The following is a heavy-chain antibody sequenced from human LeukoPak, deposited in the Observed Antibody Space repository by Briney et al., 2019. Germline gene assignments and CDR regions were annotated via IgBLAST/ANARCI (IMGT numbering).Heavy chain of an antibody. Sequence: PSETLSLTCTVSGGSISSSSYYWGWIRQPPGKGLEWIGSIYYSGSTYYNPSLKSRVTISVDTSKNQFSLKLSSVTAADTAVYYCARDQLQEWFDPWGQGTLVTVSS. CDR1: GGSISSSSYY. V-gene: IGHV4-39*07. CDR2: IYYSGST. CDR3: ARDQLQEWFDP. J-gene: IGHJ5*02.